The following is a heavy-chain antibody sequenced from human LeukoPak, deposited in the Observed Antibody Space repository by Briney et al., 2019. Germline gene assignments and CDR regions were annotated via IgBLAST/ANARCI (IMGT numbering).Heavy chain of an antibody. V-gene: IGHV1-2*02. D-gene: IGHD2-2*01. Sequence: EASVKVSCKASGYTFTGYYMHWVRQAPGQGLEWMGWINPNSGGTNYAQKFQGRVTMTRDTSISTAYMELSRLRSDDTAIYYCARDISDCSSTSCSRLHFDYWGQGTLVTVS. CDR3: ARDISDCSSTSCSRLHFDY. J-gene: IGHJ4*02. CDR2: INPNSGGT. CDR1: GYTFTGYY.